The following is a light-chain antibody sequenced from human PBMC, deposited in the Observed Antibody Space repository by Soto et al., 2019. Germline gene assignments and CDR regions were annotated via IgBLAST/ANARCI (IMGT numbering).Light chain of an antibody. CDR2: ETS. Sequence: DIQMAQSPSSLSASVGDRVTITCRAGQNIAKYLNWYQQKPGKAPLLLIYETSKLEIGVPSRFAGSGSGTDFTLTISSLQPEDFATYYCQETYSNPPTFGGGTKVDIK. J-gene: IGKJ4*01. V-gene: IGKV1-39*01. CDR3: QETYSNPPT. CDR1: QNIAKY.